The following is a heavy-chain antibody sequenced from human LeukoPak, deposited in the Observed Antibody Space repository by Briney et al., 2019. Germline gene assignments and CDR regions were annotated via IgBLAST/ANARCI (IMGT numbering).Heavy chain of an antibody. CDR1: GYTFTGYY. V-gene: IGHV1-2*02. CDR3: ARDEQQLEHIAY. J-gene: IGHJ4*02. Sequence: ASVKVSCKASGYTFTGYYIHWARQAPGQGLEWMGWINPNSGGTNYAQKFQGRVTMTRDTSISTAYMELTRLRSDDTAVYYCARDEQQLEHIAYWGQGTLVTVSS. D-gene: IGHD6-13*01. CDR2: INPNSGGT.